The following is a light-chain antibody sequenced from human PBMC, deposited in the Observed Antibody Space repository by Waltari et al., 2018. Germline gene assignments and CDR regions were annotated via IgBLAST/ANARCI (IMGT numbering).Light chain of an antibody. V-gene: IGKV3-11*01. CDR2: NAS. CDR3: QQRSHFYT. CDR1: QSVGSS. Sequence: EIILTQSPVTLSSSPGERAILSCRASQSVGSSLVWYQHKPGQPPRLLIYNASKRATGISDRFSGTGSGTDLTLTISSLEPEDFAVYYCQQRSHFYTFGPGTRVDVK. J-gene: IGKJ3*01.